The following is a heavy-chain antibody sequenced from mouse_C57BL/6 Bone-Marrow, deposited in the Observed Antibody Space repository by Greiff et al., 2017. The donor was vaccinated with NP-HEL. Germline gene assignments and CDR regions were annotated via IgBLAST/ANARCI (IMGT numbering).Heavy chain of an antibody. CDR2: IHPNSGST. Sequence: QVQLQQPGAELVKPGASVKLSCKASGYTFTSYWMHWVKQRPGQGLEWIGMIHPNSGSTNYNEKFKSKTTLTVDKSSSTAYMQLSSLTSEDSAVYYCARPFLTTVVATDYAMDYWGQGTSVTVSS. J-gene: IGHJ4*01. D-gene: IGHD1-1*01. CDR3: ARPFLTTVVATDYAMDY. V-gene: IGHV1-64*01. CDR1: GYTFTSYW.